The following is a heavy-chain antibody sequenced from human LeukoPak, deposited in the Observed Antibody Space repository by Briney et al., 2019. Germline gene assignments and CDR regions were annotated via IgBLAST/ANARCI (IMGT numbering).Heavy chain of an antibody. CDR3: AKDRASGSGSYSYRGFDY. Sequence: GGSLRLSCAASGVTFSSHAMSWVRQAPGRGLEWVSAISGSGDYTNYADSVKGRFTISRDNSKNTLYLQMDSLRAEDTAVYYCAKDRASGSGSYSYRGFDYWGQGTLVTVSS. J-gene: IGHJ4*02. D-gene: IGHD6-19*01. CDR2: ISGSGDYT. V-gene: IGHV3-23*01. CDR1: GVTFSSHA.